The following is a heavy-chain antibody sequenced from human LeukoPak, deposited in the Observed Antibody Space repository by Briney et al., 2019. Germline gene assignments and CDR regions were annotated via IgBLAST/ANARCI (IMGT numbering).Heavy chain of an antibody. V-gene: IGHV3-21*04. CDR3: AKEMGFKIREVMLGFFEY. CDR1: GFTFSSYG. CDR2: ISSSSSYI. D-gene: IGHD3-10*01. J-gene: IGHJ4*02. Sequence: GGSLRLSCAASGFTFSSYGMSWVRQAPGKGLEWVSSISSSSSYIYYADSVKGRFTISRDNAKNSLYLQMNSLRAEDTAVYYCAKEMGFKIREVMLGFFEYWGQGTLVTVSS.